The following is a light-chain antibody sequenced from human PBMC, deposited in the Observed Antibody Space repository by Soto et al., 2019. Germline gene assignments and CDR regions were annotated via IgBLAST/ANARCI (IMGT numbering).Light chain of an antibody. CDR2: ATA. Sequence: DIQMTQSPSSLAASVGDRVAITCRASQDIKNDLAWYQQKPGKAPKRLMFATATLHTGVPSRFSGSVSGTEFALTISNLQPEEFSTYYWLQQNSYPRTFGPGNKVDIK. J-gene: IGKJ1*01. CDR1: QDIKND. CDR3: LQQNSYPRT. V-gene: IGKV1-17*02.